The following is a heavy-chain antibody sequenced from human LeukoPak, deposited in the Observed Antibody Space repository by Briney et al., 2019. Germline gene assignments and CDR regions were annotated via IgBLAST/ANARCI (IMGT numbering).Heavy chain of an antibody. D-gene: IGHD3-16*02. CDR2: ISASGGST. CDR3: AKGISIYSYFDN. J-gene: IGHJ4*02. Sequence: GGSLRLSCAASGFTFSSFAMSWVRQAPGKGLEWVSVISASGGSTYYADSVKGRFTISRDNSKNTLHLQMNSLRAEDTAVYYCAKGISIYSYFDNWGQGTLVTVSS. CDR1: GFTFSSFA. V-gene: IGHV3-23*01.